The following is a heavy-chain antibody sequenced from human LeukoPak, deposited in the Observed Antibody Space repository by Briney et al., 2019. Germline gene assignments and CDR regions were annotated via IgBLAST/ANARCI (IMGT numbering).Heavy chain of an antibody. J-gene: IGHJ5*02. CDR1: GDRVSSHSAS. V-gene: IGHV6-1*01. CDR3: ARRRYNSYTGYFDL. Sequence: SQTLSLTCAISGDRVSSHSASWNWFRQSPSRGLEWLGRTFFNSQWGNDYAVSVGGRINIFPDTSKNQISLHLNSVTPEDTAVYYCARRRYNSYTGYFDLRGQGTLVTVSS. D-gene: IGHD3-9*01. CDR2: TFFNSQWGN.